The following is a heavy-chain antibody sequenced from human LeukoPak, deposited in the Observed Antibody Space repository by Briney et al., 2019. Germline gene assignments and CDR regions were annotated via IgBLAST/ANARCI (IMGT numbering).Heavy chain of an antibody. J-gene: IGHJ4*02. V-gene: IGHV1-18*01. CDR2: ISAYNGNT. CDR1: GYTFTSYG. Sequence: GASVKVSCKASGYTFTSYGISWVRQAPGQGLEWMGWISAYNGNTNYAQKLQGRVTMTTDTSTSTAYMELRSLRSEDTALYYCAKGSDYGLRDITMIDYFDYWGQGTLVTVSS. CDR3: AKGSDYGLRDITMIDYFDY. D-gene: IGHD3-22*01.